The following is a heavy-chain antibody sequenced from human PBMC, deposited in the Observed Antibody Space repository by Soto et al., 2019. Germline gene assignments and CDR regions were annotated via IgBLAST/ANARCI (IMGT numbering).Heavy chain of an antibody. Sequence: EVQLVESGGGLIQPGGSLRLACAASGLSVSSNYMSWVRQAPGKGLEWVSVIYTGGSTHYADSVEGRFTISRDISKNTLYLQMNSLRAEDTAVYYCARDPGSIAVAGTIWGQGTLVTVSS. CDR1: GLSVSSNY. CDR3: ARDPGSIAVAGTI. V-gene: IGHV3-53*01. D-gene: IGHD6-19*01. J-gene: IGHJ4*02. CDR2: IYTGGST.